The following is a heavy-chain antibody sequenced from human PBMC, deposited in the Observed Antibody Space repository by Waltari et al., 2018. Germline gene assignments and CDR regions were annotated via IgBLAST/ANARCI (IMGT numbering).Heavy chain of an antibody. D-gene: IGHD5-12*01. Sequence: QVQLQESGPGLVKPSETLSLTCTVSGGSISSHYWSWIRQPPGKGLEWIGYIYYSGSPNYNPSLKSRVTISVDTSKNQFSLKLSSVTAADTAVYYCARDKDGYNVLFDYWGQGTLVTVSS. CDR3: ARDKDGYNVLFDY. CDR2: IYYSGSP. V-gene: IGHV4-59*11. J-gene: IGHJ4*02. CDR1: GGSISSHY.